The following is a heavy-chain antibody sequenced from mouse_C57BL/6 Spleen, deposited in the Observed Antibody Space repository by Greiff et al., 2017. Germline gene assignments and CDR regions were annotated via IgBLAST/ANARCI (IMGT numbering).Heavy chain of an antibody. Sequence: VQLKESGPGLVQPSQSLSITCTVSGFSLTSYGVHWVRQSPGKGLEWLGVIWRGGSTDYNAAFMSRLSITKDNSKSQVFFKMNRLQADDTAIYYCAKNSGGNSHLDYWGQGTTLTVSS. V-gene: IGHV2-5*01. CDR2: IWRGGST. CDR1: GFSLTSYG. J-gene: IGHJ2*01. CDR3: AKNSGGNSHLDY. D-gene: IGHD2-1*01.